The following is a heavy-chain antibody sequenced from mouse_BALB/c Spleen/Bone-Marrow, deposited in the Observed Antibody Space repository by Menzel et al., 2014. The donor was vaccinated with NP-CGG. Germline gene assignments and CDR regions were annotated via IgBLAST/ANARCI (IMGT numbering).Heavy chain of an antibody. Sequence: EVKLMESGGGLVQPGGSMKLSCVASGFTFSNYWMNWVRQSPEKGLEWVAEIGLKXNNYATHYAESVKGRFAISRDDSKSSVYLQMNNLRAEDTGIYYCTRQPYYGCFDYWGQGTTLTVSS. D-gene: IGHD1-2*01. J-gene: IGHJ2*01. CDR1: GFTFSNYW. CDR2: IGLKXNNYAT. V-gene: IGHV6-6*02. CDR3: TRQPYYGCFDY.